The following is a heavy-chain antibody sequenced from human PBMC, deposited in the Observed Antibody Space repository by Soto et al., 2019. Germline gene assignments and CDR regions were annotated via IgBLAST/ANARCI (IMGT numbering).Heavy chain of an antibody. CDR3: ARDRGRSSGWYGDAFDI. V-gene: IGHV4-59*01. J-gene: IGHJ3*02. Sequence: QVQLQESGPGLVKPSETLSLTCTVSGGSISSYYWSWIRQPPGKGLEWIGYIYYSGSTNYNPSLKSRVTISVDTSKIQFSLKLSSVTAADTAVYYCARDRGRSSGWYGDAFDIWGQGTMVTVSS. CDR1: GGSISSYY. CDR2: IYYSGST. D-gene: IGHD6-19*01.